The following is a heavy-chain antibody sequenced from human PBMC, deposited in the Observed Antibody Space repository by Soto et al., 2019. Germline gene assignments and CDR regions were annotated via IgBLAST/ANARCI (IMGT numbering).Heavy chain of an antibody. Sequence: GSLRLSCAASGFTFSSYSMNWVRQAPGKGLEWVSSISSSSSYIYYADSVKGRFTISRDNAKNSLYLQMNSLRAEDTAVYYCARAWVVAARFDYWGQGTLVTVSS. CDR2: ISSSSSYI. D-gene: IGHD2-15*01. J-gene: IGHJ4*02. CDR3: ARAWVVAARFDY. CDR1: GFTFSSYS. V-gene: IGHV3-21*01.